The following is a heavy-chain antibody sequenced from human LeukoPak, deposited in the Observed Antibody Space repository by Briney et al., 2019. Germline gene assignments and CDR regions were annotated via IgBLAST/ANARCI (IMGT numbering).Heavy chain of an antibody. CDR1: GGTFSSYA. D-gene: IGHD3-22*01. CDR2: IIPIFGTA. Sequence: SVKVSCKASGGTFSSYAISWVRQAPGQGLEWMGGIIPIFGTANYAQKFQGRVTITTDESTSTAYMELSSLRSEDTAVYYCARGRGYTMKVGFDYWGQGTLVTVSS. J-gene: IGHJ4*02. CDR3: ARGRGYTMKVGFDY. V-gene: IGHV1-69*05.